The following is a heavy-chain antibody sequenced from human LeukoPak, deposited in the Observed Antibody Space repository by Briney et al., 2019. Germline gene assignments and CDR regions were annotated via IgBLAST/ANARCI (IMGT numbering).Heavy chain of an antibody. CDR1: GFTLRSYH. Sequence: GGSLRLPCAASGFTLRSYHMNWVRHAPGKGVEWVSPISSSSNKIYYADSVKARFHISKHNAKNSLYLQMNSLRAEDTAGYYCARDHETNWYERANLCDYWGQGTLVTVSS. CDR2: ISSSSNKI. J-gene: IGHJ4*02. D-gene: IGHD1-1*01. V-gene: IGHV3-21*01. CDR3: ARDHETNWYERANLCDY.